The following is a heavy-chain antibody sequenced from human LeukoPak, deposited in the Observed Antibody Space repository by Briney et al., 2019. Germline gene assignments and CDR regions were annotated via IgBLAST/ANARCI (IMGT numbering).Heavy chain of an antibody. CDR3: ARDPSMGVVPDGKFSSDYYFDY. CDR2: INAGNGNT. D-gene: IGHD2-2*01. CDR1: GYTFSYYA. V-gene: IGHV1-3*01. Sequence: GASVKVSCKASGYTFSYYAIHWVRQAPGQRLEWMGWINAGNGNTKNSQKFQGRVTITRDTSASTAYMELSSLRSEDTAVYYCARDPSMGVVPDGKFSSDYYFDYWGRGTLVTVSS. J-gene: IGHJ4*02.